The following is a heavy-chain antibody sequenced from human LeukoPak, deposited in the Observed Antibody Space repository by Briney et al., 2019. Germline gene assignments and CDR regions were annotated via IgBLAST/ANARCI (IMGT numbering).Heavy chain of an antibody. CDR3: ARVRNYGDYHPFDY. Sequence: SETLSLTCTVSGGSISSYYWSWIRQPPGKGLEWVGYIYYSGSTNYNPSLKSRVTISVDTSKNQFSLKLSSVTAADTAVYYCARVRNYGDYHPFDYWGQGTLVTVSS. CDR1: GGSISSYY. J-gene: IGHJ4*02. V-gene: IGHV4-59*01. D-gene: IGHD4-17*01. CDR2: IYYSGST.